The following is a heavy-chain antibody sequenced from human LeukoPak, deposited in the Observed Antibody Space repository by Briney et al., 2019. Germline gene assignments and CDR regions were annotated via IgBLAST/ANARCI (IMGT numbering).Heavy chain of an antibody. CDR2: DSGGST. V-gene: IGHV3-23*01. Sequence: GGSLRLSCAASGFTFSSYAMSWVRQAPGKGLEWVSTDSGGSTYYADSVKGRFTISRDNSKNTLYLQMNSLRAEDTAVYYCVRGHTTATYYFDYWGQGTLVTVSS. CDR3: VRGHTTATYYFDY. D-gene: IGHD1-1*01. J-gene: IGHJ4*02. CDR1: GFTFSSYA.